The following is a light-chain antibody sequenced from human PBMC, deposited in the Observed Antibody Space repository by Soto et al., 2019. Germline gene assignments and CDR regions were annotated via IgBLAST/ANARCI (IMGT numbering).Light chain of an antibody. CDR3: QQYDNLPLT. V-gene: IGKV3-20*01. CDR1: QSVSSGY. Sequence: EIVLTQSPGTLSLSPGERATLSCRASQSVSSGYLAWSQHKPGQPPRLLIYGASTRATGIPDRFSGSGSGTDFTLTISRLEPEDFAVYYCQQYDNLPLTFGQGTRLEIK. J-gene: IGKJ5*01. CDR2: GAS.